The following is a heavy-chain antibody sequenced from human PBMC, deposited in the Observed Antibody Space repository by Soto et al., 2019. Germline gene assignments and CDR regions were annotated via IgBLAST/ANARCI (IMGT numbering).Heavy chain of an antibody. CDR3: ARIRADRSSICFDP. V-gene: IGHV2-70*04. CDR2: IDWDEDK. J-gene: IGHJ5*02. CDR1: GFSLSTSGER. Sequence: SGPTLVNPKQTLTLTCTFSGFSLSTSGERVSWIRQPPGKALEWLARIDWDEDKFYSTSLRTRLTISKDTSKNQVVLTMTNMDPLDKATYYCARIRADRSSICFDPWGQGILVTVSS. D-gene: IGHD1-26*01.